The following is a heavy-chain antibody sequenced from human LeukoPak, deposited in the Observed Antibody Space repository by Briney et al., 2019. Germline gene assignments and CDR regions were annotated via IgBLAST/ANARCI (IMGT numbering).Heavy chain of an antibody. CDR2: INHSGST. Sequence: SETLSLTCAVYGGSFSGYYWSWIRRPPGKGLEWIGEINHSGSTNHNPSLKSRVTISVDTSKNQFSLKLSSVTAADTAVYYCASSGRGYYYDSSGLFDPWGQGTLVTVSS. V-gene: IGHV4-34*01. J-gene: IGHJ5*02. CDR1: GGSFSGYY. D-gene: IGHD3-22*01. CDR3: ASSGRGYYYDSSGLFDP.